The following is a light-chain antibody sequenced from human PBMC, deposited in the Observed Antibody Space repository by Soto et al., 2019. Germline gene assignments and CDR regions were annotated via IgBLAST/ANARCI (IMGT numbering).Light chain of an antibody. J-gene: IGLJ1*01. CDR1: SGDIGGYKY. CDR3: CSYTNSAYV. CDR2: DVS. Sequence: QSALTQPASVSGSPGQSIAISYTGTSGDIGGYKYVSWYQQHPGKAPKLMIYDVSNRPSGVSNRFSGSKSGNTASLTISGLQAEDEGDYYCCSYTNSAYVFGTGTKLTVL. V-gene: IGLV2-14*01.